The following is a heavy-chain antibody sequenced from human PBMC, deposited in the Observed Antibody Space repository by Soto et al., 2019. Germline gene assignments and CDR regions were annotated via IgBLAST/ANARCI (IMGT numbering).Heavy chain of an antibody. J-gene: IGHJ3*02. CDR2: IYYSGST. Sequence: SETLSLTCTVSGGSISSYYWSWIRQPTGKGLEWIGYIYYSGSTNYNPSLKSRVTISVDTSKNQFSLKLSSVTAADTAVYYCARCGGVYYDSSGPDDAFDIWGQGTMVTVSS. CDR1: GGSISSYY. CDR3: ARCGGVYYDSSGPDDAFDI. D-gene: IGHD3-22*01. V-gene: IGHV4-59*01.